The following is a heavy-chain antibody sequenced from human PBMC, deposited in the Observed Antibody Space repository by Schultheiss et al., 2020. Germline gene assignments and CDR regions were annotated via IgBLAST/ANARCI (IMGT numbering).Heavy chain of an antibody. CDR2: IYPGDSDT. J-gene: IGHJ5*02. V-gene: IGHV5-51*01. Sequence: GGSLRLSCKGSGYSFTSYWIGWVRQMPGKGLEWMGIIYPGDSDTRYSPSFQGQVTISADKSISTAYLQWSSLKASDTAMYYCARMMAYYYDSSGYYGGGWFDPWGQGTLVTVSS. CDR3: ARMMAYYYDSSGYYGGGWFDP. CDR1: GYSFTSYW. D-gene: IGHD3-22*01.